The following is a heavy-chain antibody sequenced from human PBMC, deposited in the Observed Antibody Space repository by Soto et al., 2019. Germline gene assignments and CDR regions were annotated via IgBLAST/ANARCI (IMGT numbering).Heavy chain of an antibody. CDR3: ARHRTYGDYDY. Sequence: SETLSLTCTVSGCSINNYYWSWIRQPPGKRLEWIGYIYYSGSTNYNPSLKSRVTISVDTSKNQFSLNLGSVTAADTAVYYCARHRTYGDYDYWGQGTLVTVSS. V-gene: IGHV4-59*08. J-gene: IGHJ4*02. D-gene: IGHD2-21*01. CDR1: GCSINNYY. CDR2: IYYSGST.